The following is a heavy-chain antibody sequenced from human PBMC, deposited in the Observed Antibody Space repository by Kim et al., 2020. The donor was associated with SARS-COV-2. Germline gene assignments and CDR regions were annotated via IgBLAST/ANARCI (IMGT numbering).Heavy chain of an antibody. CDR1: GDSVSSNSAA. CDR2: TYYRSKWYN. V-gene: IGHV6-1*01. D-gene: IGHD2-8*01. Sequence: SQTLSLTCAISGDSVSSNSAAWNWIRQSPSRGLEWLGRTYYRSKWYNDYAVSVKSRITINPDTSKNQFSLQLNSVTPEDTAVYYCAREVAEKIMVYAIRGRPHLDGMDVWGQGTTVTVSS. J-gene: IGHJ6*02. CDR3: AREVAEKIMVYAIRGRPHLDGMDV.